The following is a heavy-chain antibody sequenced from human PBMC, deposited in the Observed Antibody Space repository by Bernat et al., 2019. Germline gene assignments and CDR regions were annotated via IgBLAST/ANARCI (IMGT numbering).Heavy chain of an antibody. CDR1: GDSITDRNW. CDR3: AREWGNDAFDM. D-gene: IGHD7-27*01. J-gene: IGHJ3*02. CDR2: IYHSDIT. V-gene: IGHV4-4*02. Sequence: QVQLQESGPGLVKPSGTLSLTCAVSGDSITDRNWWSWVRQPPGKGLEWIGEIYHSDITNYNPSLKSRFTISVDKSKNQLSLKLSSVTAADTAVYYCAREWGNDAFDMWGQGTMVTVSS.